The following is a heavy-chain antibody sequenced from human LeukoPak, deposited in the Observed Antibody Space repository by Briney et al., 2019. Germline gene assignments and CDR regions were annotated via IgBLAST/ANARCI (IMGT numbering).Heavy chain of an antibody. J-gene: IGHJ4*02. Sequence: GRSLRLSCAASGFTFSSYGMHWVRQAPGKGLEWVAVISYDGSNKYYADSVKGRFTISRDNSKNTLYLQMNSLRAEDTAVYYCARGARWKLLSYYFDYWGQGTLVTVSS. CDR1: GFTFSSYG. CDR3: ARGARWKLLSYYFDY. CDR2: ISYDGSNK. V-gene: IGHV3-30*19. D-gene: IGHD1-26*01.